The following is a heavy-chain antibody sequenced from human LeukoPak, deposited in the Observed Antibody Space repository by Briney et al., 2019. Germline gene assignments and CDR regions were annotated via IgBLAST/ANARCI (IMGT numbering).Heavy chain of an antibody. CDR3: ARGGGDHHFDH. V-gene: IGHV3-23*01. Sequence: GGSLRLSCAASGFILNSYAMSWVRQAPGKGLEWVSAISATGYATYYADSVKGRFTISTDNSKSTVYLQMNSLRADDTAVYYCARGGGDHHFDHWGQGTLVTVSS. CDR2: ISATGYAT. J-gene: IGHJ4*02. D-gene: IGHD2-21*02. CDR1: GFILNSYA.